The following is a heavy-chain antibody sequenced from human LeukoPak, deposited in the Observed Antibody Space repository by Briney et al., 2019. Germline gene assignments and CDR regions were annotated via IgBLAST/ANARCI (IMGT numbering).Heavy chain of an antibody. CDR1: GGSVTSTNW. V-gene: IGHV4-4*02. J-gene: IGHJ4*02. D-gene: IGHD6-25*01. CDR3: AKEGGFYRPLDY. CDR2: VHLDGRT. Sequence: SETLSLTCDVSGGSVTSTNWWTWFRPPPGKGLEWIGEVHLDGRTNYNPSLKSRLVMSADLPENHISLKLTSVTAADTAVYYCAKEGGFYRPLDYSGQGTLVTVSS.